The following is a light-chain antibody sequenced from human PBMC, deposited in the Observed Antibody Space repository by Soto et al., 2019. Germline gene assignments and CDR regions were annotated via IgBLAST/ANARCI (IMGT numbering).Light chain of an antibody. CDR3: AAWDDSLSAPWV. Sequence: QSVLTQPPSASGTPGQRVTISCSGSSSNIGSNYVYWYQQLPGTAPKLLIYRNNQRPPGVPDRFSGSKSGTSASLAISGLRSEDEADYYCAAWDDSLSAPWVFGGGTKVTVL. V-gene: IGLV1-47*01. J-gene: IGLJ3*02. CDR1: SSNIGSNY. CDR2: RNN.